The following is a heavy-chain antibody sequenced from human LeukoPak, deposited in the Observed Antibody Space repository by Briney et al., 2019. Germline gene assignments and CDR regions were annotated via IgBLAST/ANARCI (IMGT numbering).Heavy chain of an antibody. Sequence: QPGRSLRLSCAASGFTFSSYGMHWVRQAPGKGLEWVAFIRHDGSNKYYADSVKGRCTISRDNSKKTVYLQMNSLRTEDTAVYYCAKDRWLQGYFDYWGQGTLVTVSS. J-gene: IGHJ4*02. V-gene: IGHV3-30*02. CDR1: GFTFSSYG. D-gene: IGHD5-24*01. CDR3: AKDRWLQGYFDY. CDR2: IRHDGSNK.